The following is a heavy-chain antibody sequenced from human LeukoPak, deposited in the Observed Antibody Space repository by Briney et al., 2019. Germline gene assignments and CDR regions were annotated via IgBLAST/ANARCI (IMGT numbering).Heavy chain of an antibody. D-gene: IGHD2-8*01. CDR3: ARRSMKGPLNF. Sequence: PGESLKISCNYLGDKFTNYGIAWVRQTPGKGLESMGIVYPDDSDTRYSPPFQGQVTISVDKSVSIAYLQWSSLEASDTAIYYCARRSMKGPLNFWGQGTLVAVSS. J-gene: IGHJ4*02. CDR1: GDKFTNYG. CDR2: VYPDDSDT. V-gene: IGHV5-51*01.